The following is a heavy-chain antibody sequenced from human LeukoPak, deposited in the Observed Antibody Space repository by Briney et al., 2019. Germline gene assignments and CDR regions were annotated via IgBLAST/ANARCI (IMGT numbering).Heavy chain of an antibody. CDR1: GYTFTGYY. V-gene: IGHV1-2*02. CDR2: INPNSGDT. Sequence: GSSVKVSCKASGYTFTGYYMHWVRQAPGQGLEWMGWINPNSGDTNYAQKFQGRVTMTRDTSISTAYMELSRLRSDDTAVYYCARGSGDWEPRSWYYYYMDVWGKGTTVTISS. D-gene: IGHD2-21*01. J-gene: IGHJ6*03. CDR3: ARGSGDWEPRSWYYYYMDV.